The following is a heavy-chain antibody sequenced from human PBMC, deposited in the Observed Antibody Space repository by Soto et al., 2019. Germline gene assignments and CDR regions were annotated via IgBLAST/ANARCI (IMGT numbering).Heavy chain of an antibody. V-gene: IGHV1-18*01. D-gene: IGHD3-3*01. CDR1: GYTFTSYG. Sequence: EASVKVSCKASGYTFTSYGISWVRQAPGQGLEWMGWISAYNGNTNYAQKLRGRVTMTTDTSTSTAYMELRSLRSDDTAVYYCARAGGSTIFGVVIISNNWFDPWGQGTLVTVSS. CDR2: ISAYNGNT. J-gene: IGHJ5*02. CDR3: ARAGGSTIFGVVIISNNWFDP.